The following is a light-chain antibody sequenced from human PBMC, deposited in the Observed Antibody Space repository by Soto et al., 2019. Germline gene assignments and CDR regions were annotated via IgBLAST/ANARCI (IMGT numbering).Light chain of an antibody. CDR1: SSDVGGYNY. CDR3: ISYTISSTLVV. V-gene: IGLV2-14*01. CDR2: DVS. Sequence: QSALTQPASVSGSPGQSITISCTGTSSDVGGYNYVSWYQQHPGKAPKLMIYDVSNRPSGVSNRFSGSKSGNTASLTISGLQAEDEADYYCISYTISSTLVVFGGGTQLTVL. J-gene: IGLJ2*01.